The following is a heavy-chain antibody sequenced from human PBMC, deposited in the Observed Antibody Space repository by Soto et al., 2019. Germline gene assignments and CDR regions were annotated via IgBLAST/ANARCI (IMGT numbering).Heavy chain of an antibody. CDR3: ARRVDAFDV. V-gene: IGHV5-51*01. Sequence: GESLKISCQGTGYRFSSSWIGWVRQKPGKGLEWLGNVYPSDSDVRYSPAFEGQVTISADNSINTAYLQWSSLKASDTAIYYCARRVDAFDVWGQGTMVTVSS. CDR2: VYPSDSDV. CDR1: GYRFSSSW. J-gene: IGHJ3*01.